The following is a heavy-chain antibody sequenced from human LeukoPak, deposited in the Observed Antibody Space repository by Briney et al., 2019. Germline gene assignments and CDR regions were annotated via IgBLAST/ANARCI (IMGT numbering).Heavy chain of an antibody. J-gene: IGHJ5*02. CDR3: ARGRVRPQWLVPHFDP. CDR2: INHSGGT. D-gene: IGHD6-19*01. V-gene: IGHV4-34*01. CDR1: GGSFSGYY. Sequence: PSETLSLTCAVYGGSFSGYYWSWIRQPPGKGLEWIGEINHSGGTNYNPSLKSRVTISVDTSKNQFSLKLSSVTAADTAVYYCARGRVRPQWLVPHFDPWGQGTLVTVSS.